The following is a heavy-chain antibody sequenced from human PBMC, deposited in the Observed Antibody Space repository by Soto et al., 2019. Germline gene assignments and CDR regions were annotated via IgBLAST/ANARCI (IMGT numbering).Heavy chain of an antibody. CDR2: IYWDDDK. CDR3: AHKGEGVVVPAAWYFDY. CDR1: GFSLSTSGVG. V-gene: IGHV2-5*02. D-gene: IGHD2-2*01. Sequence: SGPTLVKPTQTLTLTCTFSGFSLSTSGVGVGWIRQPPGKALEWLALIYWDDDKRYSPSLKSRLTNTKDTSKNQVVLTMTNMDPVETAQYYCAHKGEGVVVPAAWYFDYWGQGTLVTVSS. J-gene: IGHJ4*02.